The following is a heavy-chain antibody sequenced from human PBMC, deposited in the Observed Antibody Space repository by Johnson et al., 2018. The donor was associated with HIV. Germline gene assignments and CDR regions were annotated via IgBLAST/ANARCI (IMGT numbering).Heavy chain of an antibody. V-gene: IGHV3-23*01. D-gene: IGHD1-26*01. Sequence: VQLMESGGGLAQPGGSLRLSCAASGFTFSSYAMGWVRQAPGKGLEWVSGISGGGISRHYADSVKGRFTISRDSSKSTLYLQMNSLRVEDTAVYYCAKDTGGSYHYAFDNWGQGTMVTVSS. CDR1: GFTFSSYA. CDR3: AKDTGGSYHYAFDN. CDR2: ISGGGISR. J-gene: IGHJ3*02.